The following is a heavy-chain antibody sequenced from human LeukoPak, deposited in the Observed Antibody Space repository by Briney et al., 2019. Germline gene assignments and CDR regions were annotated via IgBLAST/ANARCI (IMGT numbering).Heavy chain of an antibody. CDR2: IWYDGSNK. V-gene: IGHV3-33*06. J-gene: IGHJ2*01. Sequence: GGSLRLSCAASGFTFSSYGMHWVRQAPGKGLEWVAVIWYDGSNKYSADSVKGRFTISRDNSKNTLYLQMNSLRAEDTAVYYCAKVGYDYWYFDLWGRGTLVTVSS. CDR3: AKVGYDYWYFDL. D-gene: IGHD5-18*01. CDR1: GFTFSSYG.